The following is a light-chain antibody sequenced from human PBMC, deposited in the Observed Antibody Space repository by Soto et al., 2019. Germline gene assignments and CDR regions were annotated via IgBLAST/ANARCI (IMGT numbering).Light chain of an antibody. V-gene: IGKV1-39*01. J-gene: IGKJ2*01. Sequence: DIQMTQSPSSLSASVGDRVTITCRASERINSYLHWYQQKPGRAPKLLVYGASSLESGVPSRFSGSGSVTDFTLTISSLQPEDFATYYCQQNFRTPYTFGQGTNLEIK. CDR2: GAS. CDR1: ERINSY. CDR3: QQNFRTPYT.